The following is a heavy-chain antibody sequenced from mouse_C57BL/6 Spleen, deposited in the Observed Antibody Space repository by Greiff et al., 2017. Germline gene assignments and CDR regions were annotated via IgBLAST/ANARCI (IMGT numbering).Heavy chain of an antibody. CDR1: GFTFSSYA. CDR2: ISDGGSYT. D-gene: IGHD1-1*01. J-gene: IGHJ1*03. Sequence: EVKLEESGGGLVKPGGSLKLSCAASGFTFSSYAMSWVRQTPEKRLEWVATISDGGSYTYYPDNVKGRFTISRDNAKNNLYLQMSHLKSEDTAMYYCAREAYYYGSRYWYFDVWGTGTTVTVSS. CDR3: AREAYYYGSRYWYFDV. V-gene: IGHV5-4*01.